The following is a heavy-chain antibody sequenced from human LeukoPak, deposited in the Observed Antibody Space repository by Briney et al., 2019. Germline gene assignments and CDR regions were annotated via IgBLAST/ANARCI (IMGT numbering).Heavy chain of an antibody. J-gene: IGHJ6*03. CDR3: ARGHTYYDILTGYSQYYYYYMDV. CDR2: ISAYNGNT. D-gene: IGHD3-9*01. V-gene: IGHV1-18*01. Sequence: ASVKVSCKASGYTFTSYGISWVRQAPGQGLEWMGWISAYNGNTNYAQKLQGRVTMTTDTSTSTAYMELRSLRSDDTAVYYCARGHTYYDILTGYSQYYYYYMDVWAKGPRSPSP. CDR1: GYTFTSYG.